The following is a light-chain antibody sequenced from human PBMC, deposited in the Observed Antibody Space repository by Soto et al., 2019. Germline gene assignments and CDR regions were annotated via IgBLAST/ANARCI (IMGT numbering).Light chain of an antibody. Sequence: EIVLTQSPGTLSLYPGERATLSCRASQSVSSSYLAWYQQKPGQAPRLLIYGASSRATGIPDRFSGSGSGTDFTLTISRLEPEEFAGYYCQQNGSSPPTFGQGTKVDI. CDR1: QSVSSSY. J-gene: IGKJ2*01. CDR2: GAS. CDR3: QQNGSSPPT. V-gene: IGKV3-20*01.